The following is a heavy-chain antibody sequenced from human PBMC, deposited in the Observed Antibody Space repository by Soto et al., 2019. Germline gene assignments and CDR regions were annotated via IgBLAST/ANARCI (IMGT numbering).Heavy chain of an antibody. V-gene: IGHV4-39*01. CDR1: GGSISISSYY. CDR3: ARMYGGYAPFDY. J-gene: IGHJ4*02. D-gene: IGHD5-12*01. Sequence: SEPLSLTCTVSGGSISISSYYWGWIRQPPGKGLEWIGSIYYSGSTYYNPSLKSRVTISVDTSKNQFSLKLSSVTAADTAVYYCARMYGGYAPFDYWGQGTLVTVSS. CDR2: IYYSGST.